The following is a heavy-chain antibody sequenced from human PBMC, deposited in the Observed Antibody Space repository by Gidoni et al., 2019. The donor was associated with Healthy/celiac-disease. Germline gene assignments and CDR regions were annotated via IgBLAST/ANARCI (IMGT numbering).Heavy chain of an antibody. D-gene: IGHD1-26*01. V-gene: IGHV3-21*01. J-gene: IGHJ4*02. CDR2: ISSSSSYI. CDR3: ARRGSGSYFVPDDY. CDR1: GLPFSSYS. Sequence: EVQLVETGGGLVKPGGSLRLSCAASGLPFSSYSMNWVRQAPGKGLEWVSSISSSSSYIYYADSVKGRFTISRDNAKNSLYLQMNSLRAEDTAVYYCARRGSGSYFVPDDYWGQGTLVTVSS.